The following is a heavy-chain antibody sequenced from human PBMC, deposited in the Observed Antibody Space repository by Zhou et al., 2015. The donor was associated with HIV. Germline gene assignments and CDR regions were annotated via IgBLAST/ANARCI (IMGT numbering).Heavy chain of an antibody. CDR1: GYTFTRYA. Sequence: QVQLVQSGAEVKKPGASVKVSCKASGYTFTRYAISWVRQAPGQGLEWMGWISAYNGNTNYAQKLQGRVTMTTDTSTRTAYMDLRSLRSDDTAVYYCARTYYYGSGSLGTMDVWGQGTTVTVSS. CDR2: ISAYNGNT. J-gene: IGHJ6*02. CDR3: ARTYYYGSGSLGTMDV. D-gene: IGHD3-10*01. V-gene: IGHV1-18*01.